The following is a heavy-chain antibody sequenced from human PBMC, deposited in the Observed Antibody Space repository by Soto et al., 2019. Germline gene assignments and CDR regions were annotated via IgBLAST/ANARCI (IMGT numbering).Heavy chain of an antibody. CDR3: ARDDYVWGSSLDY. Sequence: ASVKVSCKASGGTFSSYAISWVRQAPGQGLEWMGGIIPIFGTANYAQKFQGRVTITADESTSTAYMELNSLRAEDTAVYYCARDDYVWGSSLDYWGQGTLVTVSS. J-gene: IGHJ4*02. D-gene: IGHD3-16*01. CDR2: IIPIFGTA. CDR1: GGTFSSYA. V-gene: IGHV1-69*13.